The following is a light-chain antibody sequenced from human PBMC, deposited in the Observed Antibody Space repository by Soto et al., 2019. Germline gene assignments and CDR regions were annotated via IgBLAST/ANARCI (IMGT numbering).Light chain of an antibody. Sequence: IVLTRSPGTLSLSRGKRATLSFRASQSVSSSYLAWYQQKPGQAPRLLISSVSKRATGIPDRFSGGGSGTDFTLTISRVEPEDFALYICQQYDGSPITFGQGTRLEI. CDR3: QQYDGSPIT. CDR1: QSVSSSY. V-gene: IGKV3-20*01. CDR2: SVS. J-gene: IGKJ5*01.